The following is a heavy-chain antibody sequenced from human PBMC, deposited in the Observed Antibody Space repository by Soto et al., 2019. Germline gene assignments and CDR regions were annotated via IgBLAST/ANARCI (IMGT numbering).Heavy chain of an antibody. Sequence: PGGSLRLSCAASGFIFSSYEMNWVRQAPGKGLEWVSYISGSGSTKYYADSVKGRVTISRDNARNSLNLQMDSLIADDTAVYYCAREGKGVGPTTTGYYGMDVWGQGTTVTVSS. CDR3: AREGKGVGPTTTGYYGMDV. V-gene: IGHV3-48*03. CDR1: GFIFSSYE. CDR2: ISGSGSTK. D-gene: IGHD1-26*01. J-gene: IGHJ6*02.